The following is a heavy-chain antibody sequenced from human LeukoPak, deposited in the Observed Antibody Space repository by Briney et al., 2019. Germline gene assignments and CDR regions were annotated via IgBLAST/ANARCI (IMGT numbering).Heavy chain of an antibody. V-gene: IGHV3-23*01. CDR2: ISGSGGST. D-gene: IGHD6-19*01. CDR1: GFTFSSYA. J-gene: IGHJ4*02. CDR3: AKDVWSGWRDSQIDY. Sequence: GGSLRLSCAASGFTFSSYAMSWVRQAPGKGLEWVSAISGSGGSTYYADSVKGRFTISRDNSRNTLYLQMNSLRAEDTAVYYCAKDVWSGWRDSQIDYWGQGTLVTVSS.